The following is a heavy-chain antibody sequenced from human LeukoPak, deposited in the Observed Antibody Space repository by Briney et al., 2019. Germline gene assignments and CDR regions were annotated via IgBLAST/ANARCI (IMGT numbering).Heavy chain of an antibody. J-gene: IGHJ1*01. Sequence: SETLSLTCAVYGGSFSGYYWSCIRQLQGTGLEWIGEINHSGSTNYNPSLKSRVTISVDTSKNQFSLKLSSVTAADTAVYYCASQVVPAAIEHWGQGTLVTVSS. V-gene: IGHV4-34*01. CDR2: INHSGST. CDR1: GGSFSGYY. CDR3: ASQVVPAAIEH. D-gene: IGHD2-2*01.